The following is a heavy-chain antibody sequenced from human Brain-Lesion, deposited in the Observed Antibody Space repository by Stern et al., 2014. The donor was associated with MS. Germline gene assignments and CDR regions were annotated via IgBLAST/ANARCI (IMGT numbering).Heavy chain of an antibody. D-gene: IGHD5-12*01. J-gene: IGHJ4*02. CDR3: ARSPATPSGYDRFDY. V-gene: IGHV5-51*03. Sequence: EVQLVQSGAEVKKPGESLKISCEASGYLFDDYWIGWVRQMSGRGLELVAIIFPRDSNTRYSPSVQGQGTISADKSLSPASLQWSALRAPDTPMFYCARSPATPSGYDRFDYWGQGALVTVSS. CDR2: IFPRDSNT. CDR1: GYLFDDYW.